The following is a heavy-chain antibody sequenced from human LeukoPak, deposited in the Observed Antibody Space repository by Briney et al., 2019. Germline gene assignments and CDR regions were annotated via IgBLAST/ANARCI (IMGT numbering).Heavy chain of an antibody. V-gene: IGHV4-38-2*02. Sequence: PSETLSLTCTVSGYSISSGYYWGWIRQPPGKGLEWIGSIYRGGNTYYNPSLRSRLTLSIDTSKNQFSLKLSSVTAADTAVYYCARLEGPDGYFQYLGQGTLVTVSS. D-gene: IGHD1-1*01. J-gene: IGHJ1*01. CDR1: GYSISSGYY. CDR3: ARLEGPDGYFQY. CDR2: IYRGGNT.